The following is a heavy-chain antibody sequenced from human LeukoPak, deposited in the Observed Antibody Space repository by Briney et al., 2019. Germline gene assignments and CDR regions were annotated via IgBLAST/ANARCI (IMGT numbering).Heavy chain of an antibody. D-gene: IGHD5-18*01. Sequence: GGSLRLSCAASGFTFSSYGMHWVHQAPGKGLEWVAVIWYDGSNKYYADSVKGRFTISRDNSKNTLYLQMNSLRAEDTAVYYCARVGPDTAMVSFDYWGQGTLVTVSS. CDR1: GFTFSSYG. CDR2: IWYDGSNK. CDR3: ARVGPDTAMVSFDY. V-gene: IGHV3-33*01. J-gene: IGHJ4*02.